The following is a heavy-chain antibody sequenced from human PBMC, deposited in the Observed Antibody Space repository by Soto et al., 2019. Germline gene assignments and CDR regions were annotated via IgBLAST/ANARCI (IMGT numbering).Heavy chain of an antibody. V-gene: IGHV4-61*01. J-gene: IGHJ4*02. D-gene: IGHD2-2*01. Sequence: SETLSLTCTVSGGSVSSGSYYWSWIRQPPGKGLEWIGYIYYSGSTNYNPSLKSRVTISVDTSKNQFSLKLSSVTAADTAVYYCARSNLGPTSYFDYWGQGTLVTVSS. CDR3: ARSNLGPTSYFDY. CDR1: GGSVSSGSYY. CDR2: IYYSGST.